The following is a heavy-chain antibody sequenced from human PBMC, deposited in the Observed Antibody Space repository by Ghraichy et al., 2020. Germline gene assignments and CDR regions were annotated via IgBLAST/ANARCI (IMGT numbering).Heavy chain of an antibody. CDR2: IYYSGNS. D-gene: IGHD2-8*02. CDR3: ARGYCTGGICQVFDY. CDR1: GGSISSDNYY. J-gene: IGHJ4*02. V-gene: IGHV4-31*03. Sequence: TLNISCTVSGGSISSDNYYWNWIRQHPGKDLEWIGYIYYSGNSHYNPSLKSRVTMSLDTSKNQFSLKLSSVTAADTAVYYCARGYCTGGICQVFDYWGQGTLVTVSS.